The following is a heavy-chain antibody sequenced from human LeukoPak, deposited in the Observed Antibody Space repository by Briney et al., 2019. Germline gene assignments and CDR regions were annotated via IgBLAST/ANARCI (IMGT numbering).Heavy chain of an antibody. CDR1: GVSIGSGTHH. D-gene: IGHD3-10*01. CDR2: IYPSGST. V-gene: IGHV4-61*02. J-gene: IGHJ4*02. CDR3: AREHYYGSESH. Sequence: PSETLSLTCTVSGVSIGSGTHHWSWIRQPAGKGLEWIGRIYPSGSTDYNSSLKSRVTISIDTSKNQFSLKLTSVTAADTAVYYCAREHYYGSESHWGQGTLVTVSS.